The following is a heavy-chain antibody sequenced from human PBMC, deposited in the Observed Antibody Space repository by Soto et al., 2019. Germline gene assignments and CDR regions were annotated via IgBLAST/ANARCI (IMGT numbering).Heavy chain of an antibody. CDR2: ISAYNGNT. Sequence: ASVKVSCKASGYTFTSYGISWVRQAPGQGLEWMGWISAYNGNTNYAQKLQGRVTMTTDTSTSTAYMELRSLRSDDTAVYYCARGGGSSWYGRGEYYYGMDVWGQGTTVTVSS. J-gene: IGHJ6*02. CDR3: ARGGGSSWYGRGEYYYGMDV. D-gene: IGHD6-13*01. CDR1: GYTFTSYG. V-gene: IGHV1-18*01.